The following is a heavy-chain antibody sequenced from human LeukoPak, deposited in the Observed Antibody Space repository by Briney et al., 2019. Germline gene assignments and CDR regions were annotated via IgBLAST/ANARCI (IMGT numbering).Heavy chain of an antibody. CDR2: INHSGST. D-gene: IGHD2-21*02. CDR1: IESFSGYY. CDR3: ARVRGDLSIDY. J-gene: IGHJ4*02. V-gene: IGHV4-34*01. Sequence: SETLPLTCAVYIESFSGYYWTWIRQPPGKGLEWIGEINHSGSTNYNPSLKSRVTISADTSKNQFSLKLSSVTAADTAVYYCARVRGDLSIDYWGQGNLVTASS.